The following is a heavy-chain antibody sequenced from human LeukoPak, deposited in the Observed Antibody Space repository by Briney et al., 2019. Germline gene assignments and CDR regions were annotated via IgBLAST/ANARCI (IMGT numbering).Heavy chain of an antibody. J-gene: IGHJ6*03. D-gene: IGHD2-15*01. CDR3: AKDGVDCSGGSCYPKYYYYYMDV. CDR2: LSYDGSNK. V-gene: IGHV3-30*18. Sequence: PGGSLRLSCAASGFTFSSYGMHWVRQAPGKGLEWVADLSYDGSNKYYADPVKGRFTISRDNSKNTLYLQMNSLRAEDTAVYYCAKDGVDCSGGSCYPKYYYYYMDVCGKGTTVTVSS. CDR1: GFTFSSYG.